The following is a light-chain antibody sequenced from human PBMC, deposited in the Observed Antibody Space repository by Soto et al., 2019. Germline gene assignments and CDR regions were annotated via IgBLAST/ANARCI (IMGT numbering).Light chain of an antibody. J-gene: IGKJ3*01. CDR1: QGISSA. CDR3: QQFNNYLFT. Sequence: AIQLTQSPSSLSASVGDRVTITCRASQGISSALAWYQQKPGKAPKLLIYDASSLESGVPSRFSGSGSGTDFTLTISSLQPEDFAAYYCQQFNNYLFTFGPGTKVDIK. CDR2: DAS. V-gene: IGKV1D-13*01.